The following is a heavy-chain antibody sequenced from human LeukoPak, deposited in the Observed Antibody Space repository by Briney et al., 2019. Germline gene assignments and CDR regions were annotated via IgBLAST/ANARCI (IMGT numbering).Heavy chain of an antibody. CDR2: MNPNSGNT. Sequence: ASVKVSCKASGYTFTSYDINWVRQATGQGLEWMGWMNPNSGNTGYAQKFQGRVTMTRNTSISTAYMELSSLRSEDTAVYYCARGYIEYSSSSGHNWFDPWGQGTLVTVSS. CDR1: GYTFTSYD. V-gene: IGHV1-8*01. D-gene: IGHD6-6*01. J-gene: IGHJ5*02. CDR3: ARGYIEYSSSSGHNWFDP.